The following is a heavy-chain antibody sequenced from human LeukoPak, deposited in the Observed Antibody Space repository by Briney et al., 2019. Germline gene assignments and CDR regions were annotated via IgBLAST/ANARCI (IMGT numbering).Heavy chain of an antibody. CDR3: ARDDYYDSSGSHDY. CDR1: GFTFSSYA. D-gene: IGHD3-22*01. J-gene: IGHJ4*02. CDR2: ISYDGSNK. Sequence: GGSLRLSCAASGFTFSSYAMHWVRQAPGKGLEWVAVISYDGSNKYYADSVKGRITISRDNSKNTLYLQMNSLRAEDTAVYYCARDDYYDSSGSHDYWGQGTLVTVSS. V-gene: IGHV3-30*04.